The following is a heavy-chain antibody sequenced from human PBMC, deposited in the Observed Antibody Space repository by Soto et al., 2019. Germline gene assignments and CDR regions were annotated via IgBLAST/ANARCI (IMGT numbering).Heavy chain of an antibody. CDR3: AKDITILSSGRAPYGMDA. J-gene: IGHJ6*02. CDR1: RSTLSRYA. V-gene: IGHV3-23*01. Sequence: GGSLRLSCAASRSTLSRYAMTWVRQGPGKGLEWVSAISGSGGSTYYADSVKGRFTISRDNSKNTLYLQMNSLRAEDTAVYYCAKDITILSSGRAPYGMDAWGQGTTVTVSS. CDR2: ISGSGGST. D-gene: IGHD6-19*01.